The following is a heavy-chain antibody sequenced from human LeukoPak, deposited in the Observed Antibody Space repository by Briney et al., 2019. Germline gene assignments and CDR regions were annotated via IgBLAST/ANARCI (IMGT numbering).Heavy chain of an antibody. CDR1: GFTFDDYA. D-gene: IGHD3-10*01. CDR2: ISGSGGST. CDR3: AKGREQELSGDY. J-gene: IGHJ4*02. V-gene: IGHV3-23*01. Sequence: PGGSLRLSCAASGFTFDDYAMHWVRQAPGKGLEWVSAISGSGGSTYYADSVKGRFTISRDNSKDTLYLQMNSLRAEDTAVYYCAKGREQELSGDYWGQGTLVTVSS.